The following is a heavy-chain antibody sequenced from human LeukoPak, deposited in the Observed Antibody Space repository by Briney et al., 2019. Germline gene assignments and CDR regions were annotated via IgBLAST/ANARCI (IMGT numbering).Heavy chain of an antibody. CDR2: IYYSGST. CDR1: GGSISSYY. J-gene: IGHJ1*01. V-gene: IGHV4-59*01. Sequence: PSETLSLTCTVSGGSISSYYWSWIRQPPGKGLEWIGYIYYSGSTNYNPSLQSRVTISVDTSKNQFSLNLSSVTAADTAVYYCARGGAARLHFQIWGQGTLVTVSS. CDR3: ARGGAARLHFQI. D-gene: IGHD6-6*01.